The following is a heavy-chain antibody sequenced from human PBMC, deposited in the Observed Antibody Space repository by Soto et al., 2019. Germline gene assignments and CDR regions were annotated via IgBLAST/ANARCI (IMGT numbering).Heavy chain of an antibody. Sequence: GGSLRLSCAASGFTVSSNYMSWVRQAPGKGLEWVSVIYSGGSTYYADSVKGRFTISRDNSKNTLYLQMNSLRAEDTAVYYCARDYDYSNYDGNYGMDVWGQGTTVTVSS. CDR2: IYSGGST. CDR1: GFTVSSNY. D-gene: IGHD4-4*01. J-gene: IGHJ6*02. V-gene: IGHV3-53*01. CDR3: ARDYDYSNYDGNYGMDV.